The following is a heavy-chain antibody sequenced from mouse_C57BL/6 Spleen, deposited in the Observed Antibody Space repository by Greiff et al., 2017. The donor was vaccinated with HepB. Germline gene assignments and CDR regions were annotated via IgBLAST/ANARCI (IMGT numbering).Heavy chain of an antibody. CDR2: IHPNSGST. V-gene: IGHV1-64*01. D-gene: IGHD2-14*01. J-gene: IGHJ3*01. CDR1: GYTFTSYW. Sequence: QVQLQQPGAELVKPGASVKLSCKASGYTFTSYWMHWVKQRPGQGLEWIGMIHPNSGSTNYNEKFKSKATLTVDKSSSTAYMQLSSLTSEDSAVYYCAREGSTKGAWFAYWGQGTLVTVSA. CDR3: AREGSTKGAWFAY.